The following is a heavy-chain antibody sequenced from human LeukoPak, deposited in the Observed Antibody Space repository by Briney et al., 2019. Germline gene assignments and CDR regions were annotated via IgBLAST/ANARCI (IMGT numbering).Heavy chain of an antibody. J-gene: IGHJ4*02. V-gene: IGHV3-21*01. CDR1: GFTFSSYS. CDR3: ARDGTAAAGREEGVY. Sequence: GGSLRLSCAASGFTFSSYSMNWVRQAPGKGLEWVSSISSSSSYIYYADSVKGRLTISRDNAKNSLYLQMNSLRAEDTAVYYCARDGTAAAGREEGVYWGQGTLVTVSS. D-gene: IGHD6-13*01. CDR2: ISSSSSYI.